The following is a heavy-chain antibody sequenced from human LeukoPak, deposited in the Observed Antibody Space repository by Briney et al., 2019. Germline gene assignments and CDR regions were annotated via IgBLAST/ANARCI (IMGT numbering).Heavy chain of an antibody. CDR2: ISSSGDYT. D-gene: IGHD3-22*01. CDR3: AKAPCDNTGRSNYFGY. CDR1: GFTYNIYA. Sequence: PGGSLRLSCAASGFTYNIYAMSWVRQAPGKGPEWVSVISSSGDYTNYADSVKGRFTVSRDNSRNTLYLQMNSLRVEDTALYYCAKAPCDNTGRSNYFGYWGQGTLVAVSS. J-gene: IGHJ4*02. V-gene: IGHV3-23*01.